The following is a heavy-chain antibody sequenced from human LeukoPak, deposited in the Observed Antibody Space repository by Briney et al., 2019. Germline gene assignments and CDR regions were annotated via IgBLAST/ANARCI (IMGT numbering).Heavy chain of an antibody. CDR1: GFTFSDYY. V-gene: IGHV3-11*01. CDR3: ARHLRGNVLRYFDWLSNFDY. J-gene: IGHJ4*02. D-gene: IGHD3-9*01. Sequence: SGGSLRLSCAASGFTFSDYYMSWIRQAPGKGLEWVSYISSSGSTIYYADSVKGRFTISRDNAKNSLYLQMNSLRAEDTAVYYCARHLRGNVLRYFDWLSNFDYWGQGTLVTVSS. CDR2: ISSSGSTI.